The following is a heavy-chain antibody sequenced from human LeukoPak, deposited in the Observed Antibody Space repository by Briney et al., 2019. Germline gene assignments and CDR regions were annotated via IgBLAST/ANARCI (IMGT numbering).Heavy chain of an antibody. CDR2: INHSGST. D-gene: IGHD3-16*01. CDR3: ARGYYLWAWFDY. CDR1: GGSFSGYY. V-gene: IGHV4-34*01. J-gene: IGHJ4*02. Sequence: SETLSLTCAVYGGSFSGYYWSWIRQPPGKGLEWIGEINHSGSTNYNPSLKSRVTISVDTSKNQFSLKPSSVTAADTAVYYCARGYYLWAWFDYWGQGTLVTVSS.